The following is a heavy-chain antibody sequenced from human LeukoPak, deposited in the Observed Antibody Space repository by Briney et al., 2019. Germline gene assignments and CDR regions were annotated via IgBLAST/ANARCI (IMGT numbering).Heavy chain of an antibody. J-gene: IGHJ4*02. D-gene: IGHD2-15*01. CDR2: ISANNGDT. CDR1: GYTFTRYG. CDR3: ARDFFHGHCAGLSCFLLDY. V-gene: IGHV1-18*01. Sequence: VASVKVSCKASGYTFTRYGISWVRQAPGQGLEWMGWISANNGDTNSAQKFQGRVTMTTDTSTSTAYMELRSLRSDDTAVYYCARDFFHGHCAGLSCFLLDYWGQESLVTVSS.